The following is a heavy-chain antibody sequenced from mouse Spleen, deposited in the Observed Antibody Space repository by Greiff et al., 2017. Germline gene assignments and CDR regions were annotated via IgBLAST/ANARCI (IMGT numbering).Heavy chain of an antibody. D-gene: IGHD4-1*01. V-gene: IGHV5-9-3*01. CDR2: ISSGGGNT. J-gene: IGHJ3*01. CDR3: ARRGWDGAWFAY. CDR1: GFTFSSYA. Sequence: EVQVVESGGGLVKLGGSLKLSCAASGFTFSSYAMSWVRQTPEKRLEWVATISSGGGNTYYPDSVKGRFTISRDNAKNTLYLQMSSLKSEDTAMYYCARRGWDGAWFAYWGQGTLVTVSA.